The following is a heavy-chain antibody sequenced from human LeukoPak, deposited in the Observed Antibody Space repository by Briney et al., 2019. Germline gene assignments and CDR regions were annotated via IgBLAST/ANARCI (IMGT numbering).Heavy chain of an antibody. CDR1: GFTFSSYG. V-gene: IGHV3-30*18. CDR2: ISYDGSNK. CDR3: AKDVGYCSSTSCYGP. D-gene: IGHD2-2*01. J-gene: IGHJ4*02. Sequence: PGGSLRLSCAASGFTFSSYGMHWVRQAPGKGLEWVAVISYDGSNKYYADSVKGRFTISRDSSKNTLYLQMNSLRAEDTAVYYCAKDVGYCSSTSCYGPWGQGTLVTVSS.